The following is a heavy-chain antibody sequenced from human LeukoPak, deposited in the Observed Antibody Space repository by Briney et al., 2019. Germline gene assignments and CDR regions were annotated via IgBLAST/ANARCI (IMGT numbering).Heavy chain of an antibody. V-gene: IGHV4-59*08. CDR2: IYYSGST. CDR1: GGSISRDN. J-gene: IGHJ4*02. CDR3: ASTYCSGGSCYWALEY. Sequence: TLSLTPTVAGGSISRDNWSWIRLPPWKRLEWSGYIYYSGSTNYNPSLKSRVNISVDTSTHQFSLKLSSVTAADTAVYYCASTYCSGGSCYWALEYWGQGTLVTVSS. D-gene: IGHD2-15*01.